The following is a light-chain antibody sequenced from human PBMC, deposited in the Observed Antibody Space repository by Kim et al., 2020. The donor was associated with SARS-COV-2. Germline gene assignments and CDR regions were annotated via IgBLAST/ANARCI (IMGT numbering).Light chain of an antibody. J-gene: IGKJ2*01. Sequence: SPGERATLACRASQSLSSYLAWYQQKPGQAPRLLIYDASNRATGIPARFSGSGSGTDFTLTISSLEPEDFAVYYCQQRSNWPRLYTFGQGTKLEIK. CDR1: QSLSSY. CDR2: DAS. CDR3: QQRSNWPRLYT. V-gene: IGKV3-11*01.